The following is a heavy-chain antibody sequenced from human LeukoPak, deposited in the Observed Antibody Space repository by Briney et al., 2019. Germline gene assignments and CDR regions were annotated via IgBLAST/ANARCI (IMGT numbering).Heavy chain of an antibody. CDR1: GFTFSNFG. CDR3: ARDGHWEVTRGHYFDY. V-gene: IGHV3-30*02. Sequence: GGSLRLSCTASGFTFSNFGMHWVRQAPGKGLEWVSFIRYDGSIKYYADSVKGRFTISRDNSKNTLYLQMNSLRVEDTAVYYCARDGHWEVTRGHYFDYWGQGTLVTVSS. CDR2: IRYDGSIK. D-gene: IGHD4-11*01. J-gene: IGHJ4*02.